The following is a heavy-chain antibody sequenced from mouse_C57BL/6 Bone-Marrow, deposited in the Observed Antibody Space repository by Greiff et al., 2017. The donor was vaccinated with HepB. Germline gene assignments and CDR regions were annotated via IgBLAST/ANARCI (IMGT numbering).Heavy chain of an antibody. Sequence: QVQLQQPGAELVKPGASVKMSCKASGYTFTSYWITWVKQRPGQGLEWIGDIYPGSGSTNYTEKFKSKATLTVDTASSTAYMPLSSLTSEDSAVYYCAKYQIYYYGSSYFGDWGQGTTLTVSS. D-gene: IGHD1-1*01. CDR3: AKYQIYYYGSSYFGD. V-gene: IGHV1-55*01. J-gene: IGHJ2*01. CDR2: IYPGSGST. CDR1: GYTFTSYW.